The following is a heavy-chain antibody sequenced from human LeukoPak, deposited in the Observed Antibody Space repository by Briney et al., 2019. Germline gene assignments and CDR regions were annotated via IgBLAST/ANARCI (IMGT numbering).Heavy chain of an antibody. CDR3: AKVRQNYDILTGYYNGYYFDY. J-gene: IGHJ4*02. V-gene: IGHV3-23*01. D-gene: IGHD3-9*01. Sequence: GGSLRLSCAASGFTFSSYAMSWVRQAPGKGLEWVSAISGSGGSTYYADSVKGRFTISRDNSKNTLYLQMNSLGAEDTAVYYCAKVRQNYDILTGYYNGYYFDYWGQGTLVTVSS. CDR2: ISGSGGST. CDR1: GFTFSSYA.